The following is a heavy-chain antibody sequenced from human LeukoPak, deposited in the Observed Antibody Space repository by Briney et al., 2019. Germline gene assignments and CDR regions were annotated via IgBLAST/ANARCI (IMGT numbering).Heavy chain of an antibody. CDR3: ARAPGLTTVVMGAFDI. J-gene: IGHJ3*02. D-gene: IGHD4-23*01. CDR1: GGTFTSYT. CDR2: VILILGIA. Sequence: ASVKLSCKASGGTFTSYTNSWVRQGPGQGHEWVGMVILILGIANYAKKFQGRVTITADKSTSTAYMELSSLRSEDTAVYYCARAPGLTTVVMGAFDIWGQGTMVTVSS. V-gene: IGHV1-69*02.